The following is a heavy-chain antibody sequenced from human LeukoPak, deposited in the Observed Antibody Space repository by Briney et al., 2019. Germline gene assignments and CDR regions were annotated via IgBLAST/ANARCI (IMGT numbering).Heavy chain of an antibody. D-gene: IGHD5-12*01. CDR1: GYTFISYY. J-gene: IGHJ4*02. CDR2: INPSSGST. CDR3: ARAEDIVATIYGY. Sequence: ASVKVSCKASGYTFISYYMHWVRQAPGQGLEWMGIINPSSGSTSYAQKLQGRVTMTTDTSTSTAYMELRSLRSDDTAVYYCARAEDIVATIYGYWGQGTLVTVSS. V-gene: IGHV1-46*01.